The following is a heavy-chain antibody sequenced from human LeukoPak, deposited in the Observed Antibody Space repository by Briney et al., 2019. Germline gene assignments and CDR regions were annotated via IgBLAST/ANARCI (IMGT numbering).Heavy chain of an antibody. V-gene: IGHV3-11*06. CDR2: ISTTSSKT. J-gene: IGHJ5*02. D-gene: IGHD1-1*01. CDR1: GFTFSDYY. CDR3: ARDWAPSNEMWIAP. Sequence: GGSLRLSCAASGFTFSDYYMSWVRQAPGKGLEWLSYISTTSSKTNYADSVKGRFTISRDNAKDLLYLQMNSLRAEDTAIYYCARDWAPSNEMWIAPWGQGTLVTVSS.